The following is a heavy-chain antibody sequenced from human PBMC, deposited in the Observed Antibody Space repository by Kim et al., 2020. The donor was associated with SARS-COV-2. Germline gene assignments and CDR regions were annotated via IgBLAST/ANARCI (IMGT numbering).Heavy chain of an antibody. CDR3: ARDRHYYDNYYGMDV. Sequence: QKFQGRVTITADESTSTAYMELSSLRSEDTAVYYCARDRHYYDNYYGMDVWGQGTTVTVSS. D-gene: IGHD3-22*01. V-gene: IGHV1-69*01. J-gene: IGHJ6*02.